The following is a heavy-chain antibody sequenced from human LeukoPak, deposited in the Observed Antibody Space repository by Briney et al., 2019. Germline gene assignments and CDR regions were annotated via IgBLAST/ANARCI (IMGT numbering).Heavy chain of an antibody. V-gene: IGHV3-74*01. CDR2: IKTDGSIT. CDR1: GFSFSVYW. J-gene: IGHJ4*02. Sequence: PGGSLRLSCAASGFSFSVYWMHWVRQAPGKGPVWVSRIKTDGSITNYADSVKGRFTISRDNAKNTLYLQMNSLRAEDTAVYYCAKAPRANYDFWSGYLAAFDYWGQGTLVTVSS. CDR3: AKAPRANYDFWSGYLAAFDY. D-gene: IGHD3-3*01.